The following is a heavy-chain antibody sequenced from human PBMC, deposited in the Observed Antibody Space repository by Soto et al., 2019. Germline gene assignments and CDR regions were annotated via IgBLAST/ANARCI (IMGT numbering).Heavy chain of an antibody. V-gene: IGHV3-23*01. Sequence: GGSLRLSCAASGFTFSSYAMSWVRQAPGKGLEWVSAISGSGGSTYYADSVKGRFTISRDNSKNTLYLQMNSLRAEDTAVYYCAKLPQVPATQDGPLDYWGQGTLVTVSS. J-gene: IGHJ4*02. CDR2: ISGSGGST. D-gene: IGHD2-2*01. CDR3: AKLPQVPATQDGPLDY. CDR1: GFTFSSYA.